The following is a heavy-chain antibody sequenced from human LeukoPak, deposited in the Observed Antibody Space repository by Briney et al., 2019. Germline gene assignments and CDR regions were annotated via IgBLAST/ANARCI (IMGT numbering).Heavy chain of an antibody. CDR1: GYTFTGYY. CDR3: ARDRGGSGYDAFDI. D-gene: IGHD5-12*01. CDR2: INPNSGGT. Sequence: ASVKVSCKASGYTFTGYYMHWVRQAPGQGLEWMGRINPNSGGTNYAQKFQGRVTMTRDTSISTAYMELSRLRSDDTAVYYCARDRGGSGYDAFDIWGQGTMVTVSS. J-gene: IGHJ3*02. V-gene: IGHV1-2*06.